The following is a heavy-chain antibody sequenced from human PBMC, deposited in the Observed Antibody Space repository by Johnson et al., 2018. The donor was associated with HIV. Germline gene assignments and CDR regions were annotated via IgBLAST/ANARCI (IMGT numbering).Heavy chain of an antibody. J-gene: IGHJ3*02. Sequence: VQLVESGGGVVQPGRSLRLSRVASGFTFSSYTMHWVRQAPGKGLEWVSGINWNGGSTGYADSVKGRFTISRDNAKNSLYLQMNSLRAEDTALYYCARRRRYGDYFADAFDIWGQGTMVTVSS. CDR2: INWNGGST. CDR1: GFTFSSYT. CDR3: ARRRRYGDYFADAFDI. D-gene: IGHD4-17*01. V-gene: IGHV3-20*04.